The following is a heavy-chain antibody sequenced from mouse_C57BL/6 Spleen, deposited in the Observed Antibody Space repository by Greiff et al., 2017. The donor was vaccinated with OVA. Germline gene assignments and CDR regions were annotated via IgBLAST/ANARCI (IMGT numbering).Heavy chain of an antibody. Sequence: EVKVVESGEGLVKPGGSLKLSCAASGFTFSSYAMSWVRQTPEKRLEWVAYISSGGDYIYYADTVKGRFTISRDNARNTLYLQMSSLKSEDTAMYYCTRDITTVPFAYWGQGTLVTVSA. CDR2: ISSGGDYI. CDR3: TRDITTVPFAY. J-gene: IGHJ3*01. V-gene: IGHV5-9-1*02. D-gene: IGHD1-1*01. CDR1: GFTFSSYA.